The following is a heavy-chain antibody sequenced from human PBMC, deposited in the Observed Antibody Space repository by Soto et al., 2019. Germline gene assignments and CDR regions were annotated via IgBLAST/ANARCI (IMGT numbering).Heavy chain of an antibody. Sequence: GESLTISCKGCGYSVTSYWMGWVRQMQGKGLEWMGIIYPGDSDTRYSPSFQGQVTISADKSISTAYLQWSSLKASDTAMYYCARGRYCSGGSCYFDYWGQGTLVTVSS. CDR1: GYSVTSYW. J-gene: IGHJ4*02. V-gene: IGHV5-51*01. CDR3: ARGRYCSGGSCYFDY. CDR2: IYPGDSDT. D-gene: IGHD2-15*01.